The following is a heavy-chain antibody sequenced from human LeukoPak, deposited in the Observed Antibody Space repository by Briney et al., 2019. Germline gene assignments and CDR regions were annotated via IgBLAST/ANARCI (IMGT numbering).Heavy chain of an antibody. CDR3: ARGKIAVAVDY. J-gene: IGHJ4*02. Sequence: SETLSLTCTVSGGPMSSYYWSWIRQPPGKGLEWIGYIYYSGSTNYDPSLKSRVTISVHTSKNQFSLKLSSVTAADTAVYYCARGKIAVAVDYWGQGTLVTVSS. CDR1: GGPMSSYY. V-gene: IGHV4-59*12. D-gene: IGHD6-19*01. CDR2: IYYSGST.